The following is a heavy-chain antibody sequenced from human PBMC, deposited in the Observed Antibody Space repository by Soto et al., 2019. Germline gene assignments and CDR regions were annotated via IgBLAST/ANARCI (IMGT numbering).Heavy chain of an antibody. V-gene: IGHV3-23*01. CDR3: AKGSRADIVVVPVDV. Sequence: EVQLLESGGGLVQPGGSLRLSCAASGFTFSSYAMSWVRQAPGKGLEWVSAISGSGGSTYYADSVKGRFTISGDTSKNTLHMQRNSLRAEDTAVYYCAKGSRADIVVVPVDVWGQGTTVTVSS. J-gene: IGHJ6*02. CDR1: GFTFSSYA. CDR2: ISGSGGST. D-gene: IGHD2-2*01.